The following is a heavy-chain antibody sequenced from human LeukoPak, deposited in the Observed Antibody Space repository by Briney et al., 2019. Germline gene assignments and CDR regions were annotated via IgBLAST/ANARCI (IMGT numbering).Heavy chain of an antibody. Sequence: ASVKVSCKASGYTFTSYYMHWVRQAPGQGLEWMGIINPSGGSTSYAQKFQGRVTITADESTSTAYMELSSLRSEDTAVYYCARATGYSNPFDYWSQGTLVTVSS. J-gene: IGHJ4*02. CDR1: GYTFTSYY. CDR3: ARATGYSNPFDY. CDR2: INPSGGST. V-gene: IGHV1-46*01. D-gene: IGHD6-13*01.